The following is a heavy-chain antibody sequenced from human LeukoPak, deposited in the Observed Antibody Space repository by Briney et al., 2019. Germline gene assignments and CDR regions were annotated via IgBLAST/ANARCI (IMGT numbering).Heavy chain of an antibody. J-gene: IGHJ5*02. CDR1: GLTFSTYT. CDR3: ARDPRPYAYNLPCRFDP. D-gene: IGHD5-24*01. CDR2: ISGSGNFI. V-gene: IGHV3-21*06. Sequence: GGSLRLSCEVSGLTFSTYTMNWVRQAPGKGLEWVSSISGSGNFIHYADSVKGRFTISRDNAKNSLYLQMNSLRAKDTAVYYCARDPRPYAYNLPCRFDPWGQGLLVTVSS.